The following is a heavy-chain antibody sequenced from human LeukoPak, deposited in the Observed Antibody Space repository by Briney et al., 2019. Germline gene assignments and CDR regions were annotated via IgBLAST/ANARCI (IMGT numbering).Heavy chain of an antibody. CDR2: INPNSGGT. CDR3: ARDRFRIVVVVAATGRKNWFDP. V-gene: IGHV1-2*02. D-gene: IGHD2-15*01. CDR1: GYTFTGYY. J-gene: IGHJ5*02. Sequence: ASVKVSRKASGYTFTGYYMHWVRQAPGQGLEWMGWINPNSGGTNYAQKFQGRVTMTRDTSTSTVYMELSSLRSEDTAVYYCARDRFRIVVVVAATGRKNWFDPWGQGTLVTVSS.